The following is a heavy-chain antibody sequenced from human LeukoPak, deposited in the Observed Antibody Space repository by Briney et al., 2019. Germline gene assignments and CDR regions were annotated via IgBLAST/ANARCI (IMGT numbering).Heavy chain of an antibody. J-gene: IGHJ4*02. Sequence: SETLSLTCTVSGGSISSYYWSWIRQPPGKGLEWIGYIYYSGSTYYNPSLKSRVTISVDRSKNQFSLKLSSVTAADTAVYYCARVSNCSSTSCYPGGVFDYWGQGTLVTVSS. V-gene: IGHV4-59*12. D-gene: IGHD2-2*01. CDR1: GGSISSYY. CDR2: IYYSGST. CDR3: ARVSNCSSTSCYPGGVFDY.